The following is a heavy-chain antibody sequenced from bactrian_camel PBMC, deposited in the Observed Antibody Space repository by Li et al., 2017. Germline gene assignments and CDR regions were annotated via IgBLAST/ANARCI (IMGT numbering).Heavy chain of an antibody. CDR1: GDISSRCS. D-gene: IGHD7*01. Sequence: VQLVESGGGSVQAGGSLRLSCVASGDISSRCSMDWYRQTPGKERELVSSKISDGRTYYTDSVSGRFTISHDKARNTVYLEMNSLKPEDTAMYYCAADKWYNGGCQGHLTTEFTFRGQGTQVTVS. CDR3: AADKWYNGGCQGHLTTEFTF. J-gene: IGHJ4*01. CDR2: KISDGRT. V-gene: IGHV3S53*01.